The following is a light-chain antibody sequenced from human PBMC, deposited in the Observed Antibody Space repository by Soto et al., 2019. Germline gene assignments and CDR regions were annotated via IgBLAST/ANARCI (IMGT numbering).Light chain of an antibody. J-gene: IGKJ2*01. CDR2: GAS. CDR1: QSVSSSY. Sequence: EIVLTQSPGTLSLSPGERATLSCRASQSVSSSYLAWYQQKPGQAPRLLIYGASSRATGIPDRFSGNGSGTEFTLTISRLEPEDFGVYYCQQYGSSTMYTFGQGTKLEIK. V-gene: IGKV3-20*01. CDR3: QQYGSSTMYT.